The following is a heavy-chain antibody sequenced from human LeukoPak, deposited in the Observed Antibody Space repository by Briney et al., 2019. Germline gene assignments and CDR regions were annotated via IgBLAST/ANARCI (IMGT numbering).Heavy chain of an antibody. CDR2: INSNSGGT. J-gene: IGHJ5*02. CDR1: GYTFTDYY. D-gene: IGHD2-2*01. Sequence: ASVNVSCKASGYTFTDYYMHWVRQAPGQGVEWMGWINSNSGGTNYAQKFQGRVTMTRDTSISTAYMELSRLRSDDTAVYYCAREETYCSSASCSNWFDPWGQGALVTVSS. CDR3: AREETYCSSASCSNWFDP. V-gene: IGHV1-2*02.